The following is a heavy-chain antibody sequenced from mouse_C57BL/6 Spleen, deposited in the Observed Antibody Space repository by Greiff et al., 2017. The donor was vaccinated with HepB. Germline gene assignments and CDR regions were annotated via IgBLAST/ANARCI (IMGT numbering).Heavy chain of an antibody. CDR3: ARRFAY. Sequence: EVQLQQSGPELVKPGASVKISCKASGYSFTGYYMHWVKQSSEKSLEWIGEINPSTGGTSYNQKFKGKATLTVDKSSSTAYMQLKSLTSEDSAVYYCARRFAYWGQGTLVTVSA. V-gene: IGHV1-43*01. J-gene: IGHJ3*01. CDR2: INPSTGGT. CDR1: GYSFTGYY.